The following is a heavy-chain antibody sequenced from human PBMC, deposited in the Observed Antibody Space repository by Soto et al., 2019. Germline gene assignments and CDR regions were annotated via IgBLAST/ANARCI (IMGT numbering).Heavy chain of an antibody. J-gene: IGHJ4*02. CDR2: ISSSSSYI. Sequence: ESGGGLVKPGGSLRLSCAASGFTFSSYSMNWVRQAPGKGLEWVSSISSSSSYIYYADSVKGRFTISRDNAKNSLYLQMNSLRAEDTAVYYCAREGVRGEYCVDCWGQGTLVTVAS. D-gene: IGHD3-10*01. CDR3: AREGVRGEYCVDC. CDR1: GFTFSSYS. V-gene: IGHV3-21*01.